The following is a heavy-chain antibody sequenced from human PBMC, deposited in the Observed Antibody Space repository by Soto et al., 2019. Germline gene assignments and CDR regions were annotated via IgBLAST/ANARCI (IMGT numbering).Heavy chain of an antibody. CDR1: GFTFRIYA. J-gene: IGHJ4*02. D-gene: IGHD3-10*01. V-gene: IGHV3-21*01. Sequence: PVGSLRLSCATSGFTFRIYAMNWVRQAPGKGLEWVSSISISGTYLHYADSVEGRFTISRDDAKNSVYLQMNSLRPDDTAVYYCAREGNYHEFWGQGTLVTVSS. CDR3: AREGNYHEF. CDR2: ISISGTYL.